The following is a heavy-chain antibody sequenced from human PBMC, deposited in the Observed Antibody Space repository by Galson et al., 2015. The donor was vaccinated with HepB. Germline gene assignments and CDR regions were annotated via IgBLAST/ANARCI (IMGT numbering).Heavy chain of an antibody. D-gene: IGHD2-15*01. Sequence: SLRLSCAASGFIFSRNAMHWVRQAPGKGLEWVAIISYEGSNKDYADSVKGRFTISRDNSQNTLYLQMNSLRDEDTAVYYCATVGFSGGSWDADYYGMDVWGQGTAVTVSS. V-gene: IGHV3-30*04. CDR3: ATVGFSGGSWDADYYGMDV. J-gene: IGHJ6*02. CDR2: ISYEGSNK. CDR1: GFIFSRNA.